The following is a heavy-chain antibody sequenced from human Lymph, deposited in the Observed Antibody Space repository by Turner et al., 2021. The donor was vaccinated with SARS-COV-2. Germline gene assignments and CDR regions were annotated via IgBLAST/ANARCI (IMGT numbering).Heavy chain of an antibody. D-gene: IGHD6-13*01. J-gene: IGHJ6*02. CDR3: ARALAAAGTDGVDV. CDR1: GFTFSSYG. CDR2: IWYDGSNK. V-gene: IGHV3-33*01. Sequence: QVQLVESGGGVVQPGMSLRLPCAASGFTFSSYGMHWVRQAPGKGLEWVAVIWYDGSNKFYADSVKGRFTISRDNSKNTLYLQMNSLRAEDTAVYYCARALAAAGTDGVDVWGQGTTVTVSS.